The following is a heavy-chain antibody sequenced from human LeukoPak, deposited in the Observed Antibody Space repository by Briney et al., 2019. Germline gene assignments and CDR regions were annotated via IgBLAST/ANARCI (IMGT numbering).Heavy chain of an antibody. D-gene: IGHD3-16*01. J-gene: IGHJ6*02. CDR2: IKQDGTEK. Sequence: GGSLRLSCAASGFTFSSYWMSWVRQAPGKGLEWVANIKQDGTEKYCVDSVKGRFTISRDNAKNSLSLQMSNLRAEDTAVYFCARGGGLDVWGQGATVTVSS. V-gene: IGHV3-7*03. CDR1: GFTFSSYW. CDR3: ARGGGLDV.